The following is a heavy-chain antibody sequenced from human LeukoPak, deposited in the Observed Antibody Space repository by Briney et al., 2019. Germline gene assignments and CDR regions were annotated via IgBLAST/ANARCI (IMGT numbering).Heavy chain of an antibody. V-gene: IGHV3-53*01. Sequence: GGSLRLSCAASGFTVSSSFMSWVRQAPGKGLEWVSVIYSGGSTYYADSVKGRFTISRDNSKNTLYLQMNSLRAEDTAVYYCARGGTTGTTHYYYSYMDVWGKGTTVTVSS. CDR2: IYSGGST. D-gene: IGHD1-1*01. CDR3: ARGGTTGTTHYYYSYMDV. CDR1: GFTVSSSF. J-gene: IGHJ6*03.